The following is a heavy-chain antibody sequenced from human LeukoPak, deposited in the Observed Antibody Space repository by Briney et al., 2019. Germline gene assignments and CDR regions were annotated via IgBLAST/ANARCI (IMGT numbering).Heavy chain of an antibody. Sequence: GGSLRLSCAASGFTFSDYYMSWIRQAPGKGLEWVSYISSSGSTIYYADSVKGRFTISRDNAKNSLYLQMNSLRAEDTAVYYCARDHYSNYVYYYYYGMDVWGQGTTVTVSS. D-gene: IGHD4-11*01. CDR1: GFTFSDYY. CDR3: ARDHYSNYVYYYYYGMDV. J-gene: IGHJ6*02. V-gene: IGHV3-11*01. CDR2: ISSSGSTI.